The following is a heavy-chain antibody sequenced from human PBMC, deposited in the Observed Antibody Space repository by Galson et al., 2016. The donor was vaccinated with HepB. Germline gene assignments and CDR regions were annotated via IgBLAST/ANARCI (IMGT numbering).Heavy chain of an antibody. V-gene: IGHV3-48*02. CDR2: ISSTSDYI. CDR3: ARDRRAVALAGLFDY. D-gene: IGHD6-19*01. CDR1: GFTFSSYW. J-gene: IGHJ4*02. Sequence: SLRLSCAASGFTFSSYWMTWARQAPGKGLEWVAFISSTSDYIYYADSVKGRFTISRDNAKNSLSLQMNSLRDEDTAVYYCARDRRAVALAGLFDYWGQGTLVTVSS.